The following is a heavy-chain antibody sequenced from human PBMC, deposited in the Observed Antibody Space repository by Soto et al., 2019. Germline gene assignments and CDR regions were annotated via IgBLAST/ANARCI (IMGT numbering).Heavy chain of an antibody. Sequence: ASVKVSCKPSGDTFSSYSFNWVRQVPGQGLEWMGIINPSGGSTSYAQKFQGRVTMTRDTSTSTVYMELSSLRSEDTAVYYCARDRAARLDYWGQGTLVTVSS. CDR1: GDTFSSYS. CDR3: ARDRAARLDY. D-gene: IGHD6-6*01. CDR2: INPSGGST. J-gene: IGHJ4*02. V-gene: IGHV1-46*01.